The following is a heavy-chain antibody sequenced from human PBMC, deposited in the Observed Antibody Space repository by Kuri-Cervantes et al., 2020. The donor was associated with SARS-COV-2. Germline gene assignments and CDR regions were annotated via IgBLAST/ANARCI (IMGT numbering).Heavy chain of an antibody. CDR2: IYYSGST. D-gene: IGHD6-19*01. CDR3: AREWYSSGWYFDY. V-gene: IGHV4-59*01. CDR1: GGSISSYY. Sequence: SETLSLTCTVSGGSISSYYWSWIRQPPGKGLEWIGYIYYSGSTNCNPSLKSRVTISVDTSKNQFSLKLNSVTAADTAVYYCAREWYSSGWYFDYWGQGTLVTVSS. J-gene: IGHJ4*02.